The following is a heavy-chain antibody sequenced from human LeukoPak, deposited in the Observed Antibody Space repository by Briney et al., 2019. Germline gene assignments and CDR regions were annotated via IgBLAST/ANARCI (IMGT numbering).Heavy chain of an antibody. V-gene: IGHV3-33*01. J-gene: IGHJ6*03. Sequence: GRSLRLSCAASGFTFRSYGMHWVRQAPGKGLEWVAVIWYDGSTQYYGDSVKGRFTISKDNFKNTLYLQVNRLRAEDTAVYYCARQLLEDSSSWYKSYYYYMDVWGKGTTVTVSS. D-gene: IGHD6-13*01. CDR2: IWYDGSTQ. CDR1: GFTFRSYG. CDR3: ARQLLEDSSSWYKSYYYYMDV.